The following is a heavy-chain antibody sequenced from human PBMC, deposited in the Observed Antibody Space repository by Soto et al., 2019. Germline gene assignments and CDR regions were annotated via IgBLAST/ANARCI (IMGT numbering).Heavy chain of an antibody. J-gene: IGHJ1*01. CDR1: GGSISSGGYS. CDR3: ASGTLELYSSSWLQYFQH. CDR2: IYHSGST. D-gene: IGHD6-13*01. V-gene: IGHV4-30-2*01. Sequence: SETLSLTCAVSGGSISSGGYSWSWIRQPPGKGLEWIGYIYHSGSTYYNPSLKSRVTISVDRSKNQFSLKLSSVTAADTAVYYCASGTLELYSSSWLQYFQHCGQGTLVTV.